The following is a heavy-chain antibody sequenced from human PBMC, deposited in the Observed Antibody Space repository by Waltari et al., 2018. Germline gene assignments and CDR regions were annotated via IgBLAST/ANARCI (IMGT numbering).Heavy chain of an antibody. J-gene: IGHJ4*02. CDR2: ISYDGSNK. D-gene: IGHD4-17*01. Sequence: QVQLVESGGGVVQPGRSLRLSCAASGCTFSSYAMHWVRQAPGKGLEWVAVISYDGSNKYYADSVKGRFTISRDNSKNTLYLQMNSLRAEDTAVYYCARGGMTTRPFDYWGQGTLVTVSS. CDR3: ARGGMTTRPFDY. V-gene: IGHV3-30-3*01. CDR1: GCTFSSYA.